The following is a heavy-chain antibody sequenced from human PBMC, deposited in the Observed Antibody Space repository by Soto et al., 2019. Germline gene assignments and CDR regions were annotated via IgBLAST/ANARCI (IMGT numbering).Heavy chain of an antibody. CDR3: ARGVEQWLVLAAYDMDA. D-gene: IGHD6-19*01. Sequence: PSETLSLTCAVYGGSFSGYYWSWIRQPPGKGLEWIGEINHSGSTNYNPSLKSRVTISVDTSKNQFSLKLSSVTAADTAVYYCARGVEQWLVLAAYDMDAWGQGTTVTVSS. CDR1: GGSFSGYY. CDR2: INHSGST. V-gene: IGHV4-34*01. J-gene: IGHJ6*02.